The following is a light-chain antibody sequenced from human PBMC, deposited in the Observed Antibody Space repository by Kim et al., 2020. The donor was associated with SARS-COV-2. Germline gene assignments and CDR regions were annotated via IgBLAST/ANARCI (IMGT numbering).Light chain of an antibody. CDR2: YDS. CDR1: KIGSKS. CDR3: QVWDSSSDHHWV. J-gene: IGLJ3*02. Sequence: SYELTQPPSVSVAPGKTARITCGGNKIGSKSVHWYQQKPGQAPVVVIYYDSGRPSGIPERISGSNSGNTATLTISRVEAGDEADYYCQVWDSSSDHHWVFGGGTKLTVL. V-gene: IGLV3-21*04.